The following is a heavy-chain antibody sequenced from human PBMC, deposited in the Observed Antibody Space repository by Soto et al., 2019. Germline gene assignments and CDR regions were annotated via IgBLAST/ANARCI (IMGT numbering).Heavy chain of an antibody. V-gene: IGHV4-39*01. CDR2: IYYSGST. J-gene: IGHJ5*02. CDR3: ARHPSDSWFAP. Sequence: HPQLQESGPGLVKPSETQSLTCSVSGGSISSSSYFWGWIRQRPGMGLEWIGSIYYSGSTYYNPSLKSRVSVSVHTSKDHFPRTLRSVTAADTAVYYCARHPSDSWFAPWGKATLVTVPS. D-gene: IGHD2-21*02. CDR1: GGSISSSSYF.